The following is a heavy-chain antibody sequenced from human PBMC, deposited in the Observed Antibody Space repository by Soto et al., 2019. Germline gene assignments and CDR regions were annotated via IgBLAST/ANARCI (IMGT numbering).Heavy chain of an antibody. J-gene: IGHJ4*02. D-gene: IGHD4-17*01. CDR2: ISSSSSYI. CDR1: GFTFSSYS. Sequence: EVQLVESGGGLVQPGGSLRLSCAASGFTFSSYSMNWVRQAPGKGLEWVSSISSSSSYIYYADSVKGRFTISRDNAKNSLYLQMNSLRAEDTAVYYCARDSDYGDYLIEYWGQGTLVTVSS. CDR3: ARDSDYGDYLIEY. V-gene: IGHV3-21*01.